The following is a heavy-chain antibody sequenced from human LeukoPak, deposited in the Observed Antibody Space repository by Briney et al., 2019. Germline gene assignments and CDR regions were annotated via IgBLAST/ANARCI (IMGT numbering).Heavy chain of an antibody. Sequence: SETLSLTCAVSGASISSGGYSWSWIRQPPGKGLEWIGYIYHSGSTYYNPSLKSRVTISVDRSKNQFSLKLSSVTAADTAVYYCARAGGDQTLDYWGQGTLVTVSS. CDR2: IYHSGST. CDR1: GASISSGGYS. J-gene: IGHJ4*02. D-gene: IGHD2-21*01. V-gene: IGHV4-30-2*01. CDR3: ARAGGDQTLDY.